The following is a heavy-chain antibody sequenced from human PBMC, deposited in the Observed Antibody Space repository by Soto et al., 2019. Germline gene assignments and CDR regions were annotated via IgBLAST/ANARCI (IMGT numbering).Heavy chain of an antibody. J-gene: IGHJ5*01. CDR2: INAGNGNT. V-gene: IGHV1-3*01. D-gene: IGHD2-2*01. CDR3: ARGAPNRLIVVQAASGGFD. Sequence: DPLWGACPTGGDSFTIYARHWLLQAPGQRLEWMGWINAGNGNTKYSQKFQGRVTITRDTSASTAYMELSSLRSEDTAVYYCARGAPNRLIVVQAASGGFD. CDR1: GDSFTIYA.